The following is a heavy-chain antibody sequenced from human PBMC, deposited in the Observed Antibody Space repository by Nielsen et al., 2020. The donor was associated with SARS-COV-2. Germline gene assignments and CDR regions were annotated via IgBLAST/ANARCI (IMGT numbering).Heavy chain of an antibody. Sequence: GESLKISCSASGFSLRRDWMSWVRQAPGKGLEWVSYISSSSSTIYYADSVKGRFTISRDNAKNSLYLQMNSLRVEDTAVYYCARDGVVRGDALDLWGQGTMVTVSS. CDR2: ISSSSSTI. J-gene: IGHJ3*01. CDR1: GFSLRRDW. D-gene: IGHD3-10*01. CDR3: ARDGVVRGDALDL. V-gene: IGHV3-48*01.